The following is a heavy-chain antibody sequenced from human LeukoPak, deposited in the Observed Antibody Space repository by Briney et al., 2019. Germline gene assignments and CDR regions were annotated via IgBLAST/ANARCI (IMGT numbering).Heavy chain of an antibody. CDR3: ARYTPEGTGTFWNYYYGMDV. CDR1: GFTFSSSW. Sequence: GGSLRLSCAASGFTFSSSWMHWVRQVPGKGPVWVSRISPDGSATSYAASVKGRFTISRDNAKNTLYLQLNSLRAEDTAVYYCARYTPEGTGTFWNYYYGMDVWGQGTTVTVSS. J-gene: IGHJ6*02. V-gene: IGHV3-74*01. D-gene: IGHD1-1*01. CDR2: ISPDGSAT.